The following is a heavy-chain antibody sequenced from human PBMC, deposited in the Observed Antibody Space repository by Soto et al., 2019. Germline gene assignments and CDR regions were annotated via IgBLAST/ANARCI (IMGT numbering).Heavy chain of an antibody. CDR1: GFTFSSYA. J-gene: IGHJ5*02. CDR2: ISGSGGST. V-gene: IGHV3-23*01. CDR3: AKDYWLRNWFDP. D-gene: IGHD5-12*01. Sequence: SLRLSCAASGFTFSSYAMSWVRQAPGKGLEWVSAISGSGGSTYYADSVKGRFTISRDNSKNTLYLQMNSLRAEDTAVYYCAKDYWLRNWFDPWGQGTLVTVSS.